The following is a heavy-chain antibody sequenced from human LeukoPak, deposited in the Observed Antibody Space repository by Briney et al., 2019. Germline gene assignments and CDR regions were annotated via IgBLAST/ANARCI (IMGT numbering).Heavy chain of an antibody. CDR3: ARGPRIVVRRYFDL. CDR1: GGSISSYY. V-gene: IGHV4-34*01. Sequence: SETLSLTCTVSGGSISSYYWSWIRQPPGKGLEWIGEINHSGSTNYNPSLKSRVTISVDTSKNQFSLKLSSVTAADTAVYYCARGPRIVVRRYFDLWGRGTLVTVSS. CDR2: INHSGST. D-gene: IGHD2-15*01. J-gene: IGHJ2*01.